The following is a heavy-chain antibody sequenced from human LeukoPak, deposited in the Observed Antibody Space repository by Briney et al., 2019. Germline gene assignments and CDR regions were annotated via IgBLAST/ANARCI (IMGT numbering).Heavy chain of an antibody. D-gene: IGHD4-17*01. CDR2: IFTSGYMFSTGSA. CDR1: GGSISTYY. CDR3: ARTDYGDFESHYYYYMDV. Sequence: SETLSLTCTVSGGSISTYYWSLIRQSPGKGLGWIGYIFTSGYMFSTGSANNNPSLKSRVTISVDTTNHQFSLKLSSVTAADTAAYYCARTDYGDFESHYYYYMDVWGKGTTVTVSS. V-gene: IGHV4-4*08. J-gene: IGHJ6*03.